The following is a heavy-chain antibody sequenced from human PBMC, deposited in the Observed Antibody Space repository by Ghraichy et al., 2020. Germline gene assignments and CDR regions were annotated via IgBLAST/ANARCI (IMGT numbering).Heavy chain of an antibody. J-gene: IGHJ4*02. V-gene: IGHV4-61*01. CDR3: ARVLTTVTTRGLYFDS. CDR2: IYYTRSS. CDR1: GGSVDSGTYY. D-gene: IGHD4-17*01. Sequence: SETLSLTCTVSGGSVDSGTYYWSWIRQPPGKGLEWLTYIYYTRSSNNNSSLSSRVSISVDTSMNPFSLKVRSVTAADTAVYFCARVLTTVTTRGLYFDSWCQGILVTVSS.